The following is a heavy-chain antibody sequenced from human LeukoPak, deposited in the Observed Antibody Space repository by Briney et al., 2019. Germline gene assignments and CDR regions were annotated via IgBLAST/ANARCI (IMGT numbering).Heavy chain of an antibody. CDR3: ASSSGSYYGPAY. D-gene: IGHD1-26*01. CDR1: GFTFSSYW. V-gene: IGHV3-74*01. J-gene: IGHJ4*02. Sequence: PGGSLRLSCAASGFTFSSYWMHWVRQAPGKGLVWVSRINSDGSSTSYADSVKGRFTISRDNSKNTLYLQMNSLRAEDTAVYYCASSSGSYYGPAYWGQGTLVTVSS. CDR2: INSDGSST.